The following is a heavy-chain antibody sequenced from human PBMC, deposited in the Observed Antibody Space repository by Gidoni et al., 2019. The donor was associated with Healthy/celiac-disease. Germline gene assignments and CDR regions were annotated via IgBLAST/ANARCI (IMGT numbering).Heavy chain of an antibody. V-gene: IGHV1-24*01. Sequence: QVQLVQSGAEVKKPGASVKVSCKVSGYTLTELSMHWVRQAPGKGLEWMGGFDPEDGETIYAQKFQGRVTMTEDTSTDTAYMELSSLRSEDTAVYYCATAERFGELLSVYFDYWGQGTLVTVSS. D-gene: IGHD3-10*01. CDR1: GYTLTELS. CDR3: ATAERFGELLSVYFDY. CDR2: FDPEDGET. J-gene: IGHJ4*02.